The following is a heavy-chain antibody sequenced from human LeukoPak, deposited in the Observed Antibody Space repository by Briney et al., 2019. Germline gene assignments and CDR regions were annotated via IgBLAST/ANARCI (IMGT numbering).Heavy chain of an antibody. CDR3: ARGKGQWLVLTPLFDY. J-gene: IGHJ4*02. CDR2: INHSGST. CDR1: GGSFSGYY. Sequence: PSETLSLTCAVYGGSFSGYYWSWIRQPPGKGLEWIGEINHSGSTNYNPSLKSRVTISVDTSKNQFSLKLSSVTAADTAVYYCARGKGQWLVLTPLFDYWGQGTLVTVSS. D-gene: IGHD6-19*01. V-gene: IGHV4-34*01.